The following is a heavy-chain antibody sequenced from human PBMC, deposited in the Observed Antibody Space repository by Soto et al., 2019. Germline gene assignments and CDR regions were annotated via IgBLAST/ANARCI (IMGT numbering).Heavy chain of an antibody. CDR2: MYAGESDT. V-gene: IGHV5-51*01. J-gene: IGHJ4*02. CDR1: WSRFTSYW. CDR3: ASQYGSSSSCYFDY. D-gene: IGHD2-2*01. Sequence: GEALEIFFKGSWSRFTSYWIGWVPQISGRGPEWMVIMYAGESDTRYSPSFQGQVTISADKSISTAYLQWSSLKASDTAVYYCASQYGSSSSCYFDYRGQGTLVTVSS.